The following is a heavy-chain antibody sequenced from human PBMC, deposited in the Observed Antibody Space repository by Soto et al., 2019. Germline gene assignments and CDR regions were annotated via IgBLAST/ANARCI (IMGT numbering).Heavy chain of an antibody. D-gene: IGHD4-17*01. CDR2: IYYSGST. Sequence: PSETLSLTCTLSGGSISSYYWSWIRQPPGKGLEWIGYIYYSGSTNYNPSLKSRVTISVDTSKNQFSLKLSSVTAADTAVYYCARHFGFVGSTVTAFDIWGQGTMVTVSS. CDR3: ARHFGFVGSTVTAFDI. J-gene: IGHJ3*02. V-gene: IGHV4-59*08. CDR1: GGSISSYY.